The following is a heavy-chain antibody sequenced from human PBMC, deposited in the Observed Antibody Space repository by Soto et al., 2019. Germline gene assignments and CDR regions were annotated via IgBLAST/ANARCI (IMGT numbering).Heavy chain of an antibody. Sequence: QVQLVESGGGVVQPGRSLRLSCAASGFTFSNYGMHWVRQAPGKGLEWVAVISYDGSNKYYADSVKGRFTISRDNSKNTLYLQMNSLRAEDTAVYYCAKDEYQLPPIYYYYYYMDVWGKGTTVTVSS. V-gene: IGHV3-30*18. CDR1: GFTFSNYG. CDR3: AKDEYQLPPIYYYYYYMDV. D-gene: IGHD2-2*01. J-gene: IGHJ6*03. CDR2: ISYDGSNK.